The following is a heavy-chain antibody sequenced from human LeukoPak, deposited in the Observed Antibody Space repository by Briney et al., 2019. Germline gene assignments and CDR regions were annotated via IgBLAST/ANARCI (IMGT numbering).Heavy chain of an antibody. CDR1: GGSISSYF. D-gene: IGHD1-26*01. CDR2: IYYSGTT. V-gene: IGHV4-59*08. J-gene: IGHJ4*02. Sequence: SETLSLTCTVSGGSISSYFWSWIRQPPGKGLEWIGYIYYSGTTNYNPPLKSRVTISLDTSKNQFSLKLSSVTAADTAVYYCARAYSGSYFDYWGQGTLVTVSS. CDR3: ARAYSGSYFDY.